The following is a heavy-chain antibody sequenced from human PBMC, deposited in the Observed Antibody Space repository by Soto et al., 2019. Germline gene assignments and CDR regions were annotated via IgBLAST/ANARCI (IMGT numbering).Heavy chain of an antibody. D-gene: IGHD5-18*01. J-gene: IGHJ4*02. V-gene: IGHV3-30*18. CDR1: GLSVSSNY. CDR3: AKVGFPYSYGYLFYY. Sequence: GGSLRLSCAASGLSVSSNYMSWVRQAPGKGLEWVAVISYDGSNKYYADSVKGRLTISRDNSKNTLYLQMNSLRVEDTAVYYFAKVGFPYSYGYLFYYWGQGTLVTVSS. CDR2: ISYDGSNK.